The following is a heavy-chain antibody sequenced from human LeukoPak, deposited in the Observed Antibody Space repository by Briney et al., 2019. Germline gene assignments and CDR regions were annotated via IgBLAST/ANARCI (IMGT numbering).Heavy chain of an antibody. J-gene: IGHJ6*03. D-gene: IGHD5-12*01. CDR3: AKELVATILDYYYYYMDV. V-gene: IGHV3-30*02. Sequence: GGSLRLSCAASGFTFSSYGMHWVRQAPGKGLEWVAFIRYDGSNKYYADSVKGRFTISRDNSNNTLYLQMNSLRAEDTAVYYCAKELVATILDYYYYYMDVWGKGTTVTIYS. CDR1: GFTFSSYG. CDR2: IRYDGSNK.